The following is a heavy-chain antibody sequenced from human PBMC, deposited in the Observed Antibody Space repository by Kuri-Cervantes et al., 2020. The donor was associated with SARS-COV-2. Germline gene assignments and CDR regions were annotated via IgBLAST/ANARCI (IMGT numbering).Heavy chain of an antibody. Sequence: GESLKISCQGSGYSFSSYWIGWVRQMPGKGLEWMGIIYPADSETRYSPSFQGQVTISADKSTTTAYLQWSSLKASDTAMYYCARLLFWSGFVDSCGQGTLVTVSS. CDR1: GYSFSSYW. D-gene: IGHD3-3*01. CDR3: ARLLFWSGFVDS. CDR2: IYPADSET. V-gene: IGHV5-51*01. J-gene: IGHJ4*02.